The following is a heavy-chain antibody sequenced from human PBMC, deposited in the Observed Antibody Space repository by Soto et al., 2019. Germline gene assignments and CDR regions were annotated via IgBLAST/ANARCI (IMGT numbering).Heavy chain of an antibody. CDR2: TNQEGREK. CDR3: TRDSI. J-gene: IGHJ4*02. Sequence: EVQLVESGGGLVQPGGSLRLSCAGSGFTSSTSWMSWVRQTPGKGLEWVANTNQEGREKNYVDSVKGRFTISRDNAKNSLLLQRNSLRAEDTSVYFCTRDSIWGQGTLVTVSS. CDR1: GFTSSTSW. V-gene: IGHV3-7*01.